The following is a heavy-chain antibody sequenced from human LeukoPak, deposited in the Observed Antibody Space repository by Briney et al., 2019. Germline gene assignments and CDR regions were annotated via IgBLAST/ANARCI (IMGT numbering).Heavy chain of an antibody. CDR3: TTDASLSLLWFGGGFDY. V-gene: IGHV3-15*01. D-gene: IGHD3-10*01. Sequence: GGSLRLSCAASGLTFSNVWMTWVRQTPGKGLEWVGRIKSKTDGGTTDYAAPVKGRFTISRDDSKNTLYLQMNSLKTEDTAVYYCTTDASLSLLWFGGGFDYWGQGTLVTVSS. CDR1: GLTFSNVW. J-gene: IGHJ4*02. CDR2: IKSKTDGGTT.